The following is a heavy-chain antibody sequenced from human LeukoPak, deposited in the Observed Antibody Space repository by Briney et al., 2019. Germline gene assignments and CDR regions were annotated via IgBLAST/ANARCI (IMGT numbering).Heavy chain of an antibody. J-gene: IGHJ5*02. V-gene: IGHV4-39*01. CDR2: IYYSGST. CDR3: AGGRISVVVTGNRWFDP. CDR1: GGSISSSTYY. D-gene: IGHD2-21*02. Sequence: SETQSLTCTVSGGSISSSTYYWGWIRQPPGKGLEWIGSIYYSGSTYYNPSLKSRVTISVDTSKNQFSLKLSSVTAADTAVYYCAGGRISVVVTGNRWFDPWGQGTLVTVSS.